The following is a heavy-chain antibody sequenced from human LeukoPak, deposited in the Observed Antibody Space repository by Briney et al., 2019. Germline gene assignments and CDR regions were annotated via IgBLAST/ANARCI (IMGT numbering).Heavy chain of an antibody. CDR3: ARDWASVVVVVAATMGSPFDP. J-gene: IGHJ5*02. CDR1: GCTFTGYY. Sequence: ASVKVSCKASGCTFTGYYMHWVRQAPGQGLEWMGWINPNSGGTNYAQKFQGRVTMTRDTSISTAYMELSRLRSDDTAVYYCARDWASVVVVVAATMGSPFDPWGQGTLVTVSS. CDR2: INPNSGGT. D-gene: IGHD2-15*01. V-gene: IGHV1-2*02.